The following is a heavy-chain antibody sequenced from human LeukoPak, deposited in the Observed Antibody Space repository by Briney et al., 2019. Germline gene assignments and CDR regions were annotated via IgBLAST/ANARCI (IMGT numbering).Heavy chain of an antibody. CDR1: GGSISSGGYY. CDR2: IYYSGST. D-gene: IGHD2-15*01. Sequence: SQTLSLTCTVSGGSISSGGYYCSWIRQHPGKVLEWIGYIYYSGSTYYNPSLKSRVTISVDTSKPQFSLKLSSVTGADTAVYYCARAGDIVVARGAFDIWAQGTMVTVSS. J-gene: IGHJ3*02. CDR3: ARAGDIVVARGAFDI. V-gene: IGHV4-31*03.